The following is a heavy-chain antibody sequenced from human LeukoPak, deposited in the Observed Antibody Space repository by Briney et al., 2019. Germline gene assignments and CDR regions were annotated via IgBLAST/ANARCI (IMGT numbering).Heavy chain of an antibody. CDR2: MSYDGSDK. D-gene: IGHD2-21*02. CDR3: ARAYCGGDCYPGDY. Sequence: QPGRSLRLSCAASGLTFGSYVMHWVREAPGKGLEWVALMSYDGSDKYYADSVKGRFTISRDSSKNTLYLQMNSLRAEDTAVYSCARAYCGGDCYPGDYWGQGTLVTVSS. CDR1: GLTFGSYV. V-gene: IGHV3-30*04. J-gene: IGHJ4*02.